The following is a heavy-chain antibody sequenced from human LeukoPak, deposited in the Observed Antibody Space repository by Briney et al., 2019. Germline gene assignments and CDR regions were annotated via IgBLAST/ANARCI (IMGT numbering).Heavy chain of an antibody. Sequence: GESLKISCKGSGYSFTSYWIGWVRQMPGKGLEWMGIIYPGDSDTRYSPSFQGQVTISADKSISTAYLQWSSLKASDTAMYYCARLRWVVVAATGADYWGQGTLVTVSS. J-gene: IGHJ4*02. V-gene: IGHV5-51*01. CDR1: GYSFTSYW. CDR3: ARLRWVVVAATGADY. D-gene: IGHD2-15*01. CDR2: IYPGDSDT.